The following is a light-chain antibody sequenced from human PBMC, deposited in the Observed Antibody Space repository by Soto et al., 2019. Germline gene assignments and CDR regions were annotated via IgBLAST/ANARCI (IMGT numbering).Light chain of an antibody. CDR3: LQHNSYPRT. J-gene: IGKJ1*01. CDR2: VAS. Sequence: DIQMTQSPSAMSASVGDRVTITCRASQDISNHVAWFQQNPGKVPKRLIYVASSLQSGVPSRFIGSGSGTEFTLTISSLQPEDFATYYCLQHNSYPRTFGQGTKVEIK. CDR1: QDISNH. V-gene: IGKV1-17*03.